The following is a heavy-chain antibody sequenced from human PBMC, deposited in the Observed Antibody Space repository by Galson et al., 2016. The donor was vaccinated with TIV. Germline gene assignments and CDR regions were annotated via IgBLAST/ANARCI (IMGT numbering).Heavy chain of an antibody. CDR2: LIPMFGIT. Sequence: SVKVSCKASGVTFSSYAISWVRQAPGQGLEWMGGLIPMFGITNYAQRFQGRVTITADGSTSTAYMELSSLRSEDTAVYYCARSKSYNFYYMAVWGQGTTVTVSS. CDR1: GVTFSSYA. V-gene: IGHV1-69*13. D-gene: IGHD2-2*02. CDR3: ARSKSYNFYYMAV. J-gene: IGHJ6*03.